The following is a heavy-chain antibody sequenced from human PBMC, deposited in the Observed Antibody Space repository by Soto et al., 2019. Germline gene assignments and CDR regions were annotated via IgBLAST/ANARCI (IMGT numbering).Heavy chain of an antibody. V-gene: IGHV4-61*01. CDR3: ARDNGGWYGIVVY. CDR1: GGSVSSGSYY. CDR2: IYYSGST. D-gene: IGHD6-19*01. J-gene: IGHJ4*02. Sequence: QVQLQESGPGLVKPSETLSLTCTVSGGSVSSGSYYWSWIRQPPGKGLEWIGYIYYSGSTNYNPSLKSRVSISVDTSKTLFSLKLSSVTAADTAVYYCARDNGGWYGIVVYWGQGTLVTVSS.